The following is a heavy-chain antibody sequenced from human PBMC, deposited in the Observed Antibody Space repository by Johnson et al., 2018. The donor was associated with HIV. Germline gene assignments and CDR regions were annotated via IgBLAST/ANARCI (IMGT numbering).Heavy chain of an antibody. V-gene: IGHV3-33*06. CDR3: AKWSIVGATFSDAFDI. J-gene: IGHJ3*02. CDR1: GLSFSSYG. D-gene: IGHD1-26*01. Sequence: QVQLVESGGGLVQPGRSVRLSCAASGLSFSSYGMEWVRQAPGKGLEWVAVIWSDGSNKHYADSVKGRFTISRDNSKNTLYLQMNSLRAEDTAVYYCAKWSIVGATFSDAFDIWGQGTMVTVSS. CDR2: IWSDGSNK.